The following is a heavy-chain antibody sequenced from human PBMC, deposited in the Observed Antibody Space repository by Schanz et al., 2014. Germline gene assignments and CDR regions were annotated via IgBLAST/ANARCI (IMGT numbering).Heavy chain of an antibody. CDR2: IRSSSTPI. CDR1: GFTFSAYA. D-gene: IGHD1-1*01. Sequence: EVQLLESGGGLVQPGGSLRLSCAASGFTFSAYAMTWVRQIPGKGPEWVSYIRSSSTPIYYADSVKGRFTISRDNAKNSLYLQMNSLRAEDTALYYCARDRRNADLDYWGQGTLVTVSS. V-gene: IGHV3-48*01. J-gene: IGHJ4*02. CDR3: ARDRRNADLDY.